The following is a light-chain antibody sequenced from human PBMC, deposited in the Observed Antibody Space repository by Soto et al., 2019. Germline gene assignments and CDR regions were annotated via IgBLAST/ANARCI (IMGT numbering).Light chain of an antibody. CDR1: QTVSSS. CDR2: EAS. Sequence: EIVLTQSPGTLSLSPGERATLSCRSSQTVSSSLAWYQQKPGQAPRLLIYEASNRATGIPARFSGSGSGTEFTLTISSLQSEDFAVYYCQQYNNWPAWTLGQGTKVDIK. J-gene: IGKJ1*01. V-gene: IGKV3D-15*01. CDR3: QQYNNWPAWT.